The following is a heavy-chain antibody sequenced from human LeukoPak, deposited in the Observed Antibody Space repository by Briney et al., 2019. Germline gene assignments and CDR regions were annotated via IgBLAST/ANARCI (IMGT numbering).Heavy chain of an antibody. CDR2: FSSSSSHI. V-gene: IGHV3-21*01. CDR3: ARAVYADWYFDL. D-gene: IGHD2-8*01. J-gene: IGHJ2*01. CDR1: GFTFSSYS. Sequence: GGSLRLSCAASGFTFSSYSMNWVRQAPGKGLEWVSYFSSSSSHIYYADSVKGRFTISRDNAKNSLYLQMNSLRAEDTAVYYCARAVYADWYFDLWGRGTLVTVSS.